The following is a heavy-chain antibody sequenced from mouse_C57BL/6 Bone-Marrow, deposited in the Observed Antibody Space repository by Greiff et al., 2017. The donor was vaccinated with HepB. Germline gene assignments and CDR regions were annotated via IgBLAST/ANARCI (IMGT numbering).Heavy chain of an antibody. Sequence: DVMLVESGGGLVKPGGSLKLSCAASGFTFSSYAMSWVRQTPEKRLEWVATISDGGSYTYYPDNVKGRFTISRDNAKNNLYLQMSHLKSEDTAMYYCAREGVYYGYDRAYWGQGTLVTVSA. D-gene: IGHD2-2*01. J-gene: IGHJ3*01. CDR3: AREGVYYGYDRAY. CDR2: ISDGGSYT. CDR1: GFTFSSYA. V-gene: IGHV5-4*01.